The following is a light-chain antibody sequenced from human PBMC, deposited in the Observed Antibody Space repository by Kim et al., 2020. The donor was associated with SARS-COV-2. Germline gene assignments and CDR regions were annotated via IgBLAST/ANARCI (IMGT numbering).Light chain of an antibody. Sequence: QSVLTQPPSASGTPGRTVTISCSGSSSNIGSNTVNWYQQLPGTAPKLLIYSSSQRPSGVPDRFSGSKSGTSVSLAISGLQSGDEADYYCASWDDTLNAVLFGGGTHLTVL. CDR2: SSS. J-gene: IGLJ2*01. CDR1: SSNIGSNT. CDR3: ASWDDTLNAVL. V-gene: IGLV1-44*01.